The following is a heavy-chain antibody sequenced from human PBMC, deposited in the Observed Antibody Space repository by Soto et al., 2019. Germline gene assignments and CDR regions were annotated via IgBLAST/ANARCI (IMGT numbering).Heavy chain of an antibody. J-gene: IGHJ6*02. CDR2: INAYNGNT. CDR3: ARVDVYVTVSPQDV. Sequence: QVQLVQSGAEVKNRGASVKVSCKAFGYRFTSYGIGWARQAPEQGLEWMGWINAYNGNTNDAQNFQGRVTLNTDTSTSTASIALRSVRHNDTAVYSWARVDVYVTVSPQDVWGRRPLSPST. CDR1: GYRFTSYG. D-gene: IGHD3-16*01. V-gene: IGHV1-18*01.